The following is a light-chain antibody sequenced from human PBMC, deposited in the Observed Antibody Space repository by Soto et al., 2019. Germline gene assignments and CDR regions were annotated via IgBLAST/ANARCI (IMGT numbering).Light chain of an antibody. CDR1: SSDVGAYNY. Sequence: QSALTQPASVSGSPGQSITISCTGTSSDVGAYNYVSWYQQHPGKAPKLMIYEVTERPSGVSNRFSGSKSGNTASLTISGLQAEDEAEYYCSSYTNINTRACVFGTGTKVTVL. CDR2: EVT. CDR3: SSYTNINTRACV. V-gene: IGLV2-14*01. J-gene: IGLJ1*01.